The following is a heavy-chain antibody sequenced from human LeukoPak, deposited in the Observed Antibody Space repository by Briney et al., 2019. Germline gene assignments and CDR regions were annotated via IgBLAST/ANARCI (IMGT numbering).Heavy chain of an antibody. D-gene: IGHD2-21*01. Sequence: ASVNVSCTASGYTFTIYGISWVRQATGQGLEWMGWVSAYNGNTNYAQKLQGRVTMTTDTSTSTAYMDLRSPTADDTAVYYCATAIAPGGDYWGQGTLVTVSS. CDR2: VSAYNGNT. J-gene: IGHJ4*02. CDR1: GYTFTIYG. V-gene: IGHV1-18*01. CDR3: ATAIAPGGDY.